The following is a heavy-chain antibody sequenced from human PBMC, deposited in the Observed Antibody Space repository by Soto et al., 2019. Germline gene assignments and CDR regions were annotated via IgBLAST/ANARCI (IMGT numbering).Heavy chain of an antibody. CDR1: GFTLSSYG. V-gene: IGHV3-30*18. Sequence: PGGSLRLSCAASGFTLSSYGMHWVRQAPGKGLEWVAVISYDGSNKYYADSVKGRFTISRDNSKNTLYLQMNSLRAEDTAVYYCAKAYYYDSSGSIDYWGQGTLVTVSS. J-gene: IGHJ4*02. CDR2: ISYDGSNK. CDR3: AKAYYYDSSGSIDY. D-gene: IGHD3-22*01.